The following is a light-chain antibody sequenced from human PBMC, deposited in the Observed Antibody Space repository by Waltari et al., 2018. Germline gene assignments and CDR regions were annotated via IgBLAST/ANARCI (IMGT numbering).Light chain of an antibody. CDR2: KTS. CDR1: QTVSTW. CDR3: HQYSSFSQT. V-gene: IGKV1-5*03. J-gene: IGKJ1*01. Sequence: DIQMTQSPSTLSASVGDRVTITCRASQTVSTWLAWYQQKPGKAPKLLIYKTSILESGVPSRFSGSGSGTDFTLTISRLQPDDFATYFCHQYSSFSQTFGQGTRVE.